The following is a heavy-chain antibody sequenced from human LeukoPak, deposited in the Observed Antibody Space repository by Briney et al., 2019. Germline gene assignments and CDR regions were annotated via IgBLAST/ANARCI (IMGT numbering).Heavy chain of an antibody. Sequence: PSQTLSLTCAVSGGSISSGGYSWSWIRQPPGKGLEWIGYIYHSGSTYYNPSLKSRVTISVDRSKNQFSLKLSSVTAADTAVYYCARSGYDSSFDYWGQGTLVTVSS. D-gene: IGHD5-12*01. V-gene: IGHV4-30-2*01. J-gene: IGHJ4*02. CDR2: IYHSGST. CDR3: ARSGYDSSFDY. CDR1: GGSISSGGYS.